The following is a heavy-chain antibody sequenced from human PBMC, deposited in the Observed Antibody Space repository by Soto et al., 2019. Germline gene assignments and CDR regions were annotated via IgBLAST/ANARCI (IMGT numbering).Heavy chain of an antibody. J-gene: IGHJ4*02. Sequence: ASVKVSFKASGYNFNTFDIYWVRQATGHGLEWMGWMNPNSGNTDYAQELRGRVTMTRNTSNTTAYMELTSLTSDDTGVYYCAGGNFRYWGQGTLVPVSS. V-gene: IGHV1-8*02. CDR3: AGGNFRY. CDR2: MNPNSGNT. CDR1: GYNFNTFD.